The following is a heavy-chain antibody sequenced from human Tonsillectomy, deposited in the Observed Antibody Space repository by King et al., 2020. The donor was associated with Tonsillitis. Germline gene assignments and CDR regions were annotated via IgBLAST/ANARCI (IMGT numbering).Heavy chain of an antibody. CDR2: ISGSGRNT. V-gene: IGHV3-23*04. D-gene: IGHD6-19*01. Sequence: VQLVESGGGLVQPGGSLRLSCAASGFTFSNYAMSWVRQAPGKGLEWVSTISGSGRNTYYADSVKGRFTISRDNSKNTQYLQMNGLRAEDTAVYYCAKGGEAVAVWFDPWGQGTLVTVSS. CDR1: GFTFSNYA. CDR3: AKGGEAVAVWFDP. J-gene: IGHJ5*02.